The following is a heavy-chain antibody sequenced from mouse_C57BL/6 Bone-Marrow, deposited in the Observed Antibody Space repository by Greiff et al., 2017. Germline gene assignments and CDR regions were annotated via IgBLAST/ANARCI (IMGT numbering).Heavy chain of an antibody. Sequence: VQLQQSGAELARPGASVKLSCKASGYTFTSYGISWVKQRTGQGLEWIGEIYPRSGNTYYNEKFKGKATLTADKSSSTAYMELRSLTSADSAVYFCARCYYGSSHYWGQGTTLTVSS. CDR1: GYTFTSYG. J-gene: IGHJ2*01. CDR3: ARCYYGSSHY. CDR2: IYPRSGNT. V-gene: IGHV1-81*01. D-gene: IGHD1-1*01.